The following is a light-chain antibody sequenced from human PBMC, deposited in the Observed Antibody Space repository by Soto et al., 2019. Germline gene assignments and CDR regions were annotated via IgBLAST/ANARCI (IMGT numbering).Light chain of an antibody. CDR1: STDVGGYNY. CDR3: SSYSGSNSVV. J-gene: IGLJ2*01. CDR2: EVT. V-gene: IGLV2-8*01. Sequence: QSVLTQPPSASGSPGQSVTLSCTGTSTDVGGYNYVSWYQQHTGKAPKLIIYEVTTRPSGVPDRFSGSKSGNTASLTVSGLQAEDEADYYCSSYSGSNSVVFGGGTKVTVL.